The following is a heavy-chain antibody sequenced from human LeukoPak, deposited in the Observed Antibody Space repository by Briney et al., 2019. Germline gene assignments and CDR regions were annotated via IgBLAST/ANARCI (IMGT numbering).Heavy chain of an antibody. Sequence: HSGGSLRLSCAASGFTFSSYGMHWVRQAPGKGLEWVAVIWYDGSNKYYADSVKGRFTIPRDNSKNTLYLQMNSLRAEDTAVYYCARGSPGTSTLFLDYWGQGTLVTVSS. J-gene: IGHJ4*02. D-gene: IGHD1/OR15-1a*01. CDR2: IWYDGSNK. CDR3: ARGSPGTSTLFLDY. CDR1: GFTFSSYG. V-gene: IGHV3-33*01.